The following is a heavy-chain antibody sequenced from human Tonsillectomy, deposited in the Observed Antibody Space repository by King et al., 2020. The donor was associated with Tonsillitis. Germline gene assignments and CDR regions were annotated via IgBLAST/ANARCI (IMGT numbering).Heavy chain of an antibody. J-gene: IGHJ4*02. Sequence: VQLVESGGGLVQPGGSLRLSCAASGFTFSSYAMSWVRQAPGKGLEWVSAISGVGSSTYSADSVKGRFTISRDNSKNTLYLQMNGLRAEDTAVYYCAKEPLITIFGVVGYFDYWGQGTLVTVSS. CDR1: GFTFSSYA. D-gene: IGHD3-3*01. V-gene: IGHV3-23*04. CDR3: AKEPLITIFGVVGYFDY. CDR2: ISGVGSST.